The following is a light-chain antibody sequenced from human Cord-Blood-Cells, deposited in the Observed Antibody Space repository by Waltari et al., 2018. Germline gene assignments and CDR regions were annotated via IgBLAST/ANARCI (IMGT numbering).Light chain of an antibody. J-gene: IGLJ2*01. Sequence: QSALTQPASVSGSPGQSITIPCTGTRSDVGGYNYVSWYQQHPGKAPKLMIYDVSKRPSGVSNRFSGSKSGNTASLTISGLQAEDEADYYCSSYTSSSTVVFGGGTKLTVL. CDR1: RSDVGGYNY. V-gene: IGLV2-14*01. CDR2: DVS. CDR3: SSYTSSSTVV.